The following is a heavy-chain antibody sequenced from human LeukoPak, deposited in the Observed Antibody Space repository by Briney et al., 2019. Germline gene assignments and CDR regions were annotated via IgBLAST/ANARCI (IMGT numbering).Heavy chain of an antibody. Sequence: PGRSVTLSCAASGFTFYIFGVLWVRDAPGGGLEWLAVILYCGNNKEYAHSEKGRFIISRDNSKNPMFLQMNSLRVEDTAVYYCSRELCAHFYDSSSYTGGDHWGQGTLVTVS. V-gene: IGHV3-30*03. D-gene: IGHD3-22*01. CDR1: GFTFYIFG. CDR3: SRELCAHFYDSSSYTGGDH. CDR2: ILYCGNNK. J-gene: IGHJ4*02.